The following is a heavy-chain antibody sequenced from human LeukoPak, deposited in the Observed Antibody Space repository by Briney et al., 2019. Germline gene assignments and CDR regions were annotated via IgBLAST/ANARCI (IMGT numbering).Heavy chain of an antibody. CDR2: ISYDGSNK. D-gene: IGHD1-26*01. J-gene: IGHJ4*02. CDR1: GFTFSSYA. CDR3: ARDLVPGGSYLDY. Sequence: GGSLRLSCAASGFTFSSYAMHWVRQAPGKGLEWVAVISYDGSNKYYADSVKGRFTISRDNSKSTLYLQMNSLRAEDTAVYYCARDLVPGGSYLDYWGQGILVTVSS. V-gene: IGHV3-30-3*01.